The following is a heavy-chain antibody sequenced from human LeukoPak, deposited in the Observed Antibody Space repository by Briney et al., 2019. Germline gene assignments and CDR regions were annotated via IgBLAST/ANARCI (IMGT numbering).Heavy chain of an antibody. D-gene: IGHD2-15*01. V-gene: IGHV1-18*01. Sequence: VASVKVSCKASGYTFTSYGISWVRQAPGQGLEWMGWISAYNGNTNYAQKLQGRVTMTTDTSTSTAYMELRSLRSDDTAVYYCARVVYCSGGSCYRENDYWGQGTLVTVSS. CDR3: ARVVYCSGGSCYRENDY. CDR1: GYTFTSYG. J-gene: IGHJ4*02. CDR2: ISAYNGNT.